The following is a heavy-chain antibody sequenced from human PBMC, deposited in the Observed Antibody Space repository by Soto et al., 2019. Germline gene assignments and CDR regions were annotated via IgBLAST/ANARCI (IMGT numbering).Heavy chain of an antibody. CDR2: IYYSGST. J-gene: IGHJ4*02. Sequence: PSETLSLTCTVSGGSINSSGYYWGWIRQPPGKGLEWIGMIYYSGSTYYNPSLKSRVTISVDATKSQFSLRLTSVTVADTAVYYCARRWSGYGYSNWGLGTLVTVSS. CDR3: ARRWSGYGYSN. D-gene: IGHD3-3*01. CDR1: GGSINSSGYY. V-gene: IGHV4-39*01.